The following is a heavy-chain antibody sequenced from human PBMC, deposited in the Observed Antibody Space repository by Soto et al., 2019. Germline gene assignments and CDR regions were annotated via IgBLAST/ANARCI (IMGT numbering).Heavy chain of an antibody. Sequence: PSETLSLTCTVSGGSISSYYWSWIRQPPGKGLEWIGYIYYSGSTNYNPSLKSRVTISVDTSKNQFSLKLSSVTAADTAVYYCARVGSDPYYYYYYGMDVWGQGTTVTVSS. CDR3: ARVGSDPYYYYYYGMDV. CDR1: GGSISSYY. D-gene: IGHD3-10*01. J-gene: IGHJ6*02. V-gene: IGHV4-59*01. CDR2: IYYSGST.